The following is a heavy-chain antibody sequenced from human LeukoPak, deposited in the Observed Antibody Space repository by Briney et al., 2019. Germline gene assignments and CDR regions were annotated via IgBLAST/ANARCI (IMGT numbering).Heavy chain of an antibody. V-gene: IGHV4-34*01. CDR1: GGSFSGYY. CDR3: ARGSRGPPYYYDSSGYYYSY. J-gene: IGHJ4*02. D-gene: IGHD3-22*01. Sequence: SETLSLTCAVYGGSFSGYYWSWIRQPPGKGLEWIGEINHSGSTNYNPSLKSRVTISVDTSKNQFSLKLSSVTAADTAVYYCARGSRGPPYYYDSSGYYYSYWGQGTLVTVS. CDR2: INHSGST.